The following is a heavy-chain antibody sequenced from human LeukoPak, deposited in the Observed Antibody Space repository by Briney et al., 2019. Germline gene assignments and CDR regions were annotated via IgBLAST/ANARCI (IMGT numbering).Heavy chain of an antibody. V-gene: IGHV4-4*07. CDR3: ARGSGDSSGYYPTG. CDR2: IFVDGRT. D-gene: IGHD3-22*01. CDR1: RGSITSYS. Sequence: SETLSLTCNVSRGSITSYSWTWIRQPVGKGLEWIGRIFVDGRTNYNPSLKSRVTISVDTSKNQFSLKLSSVTAADTAVYYCARGSGDSSGYYPTGWGQGTLVTVSS. J-gene: IGHJ4*02.